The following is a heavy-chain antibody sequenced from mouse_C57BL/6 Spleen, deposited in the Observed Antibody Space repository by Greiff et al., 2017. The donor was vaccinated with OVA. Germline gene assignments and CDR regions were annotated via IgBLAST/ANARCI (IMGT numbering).Heavy chain of an antibody. J-gene: IGHJ4*01. CDR1: GYTFTSYW. V-gene: IGHV1-69*01. CDR2: IDPSDSYT. Sequence: QVQLQQPGAELVKPGASVKLSCKASGYTFTSYWMHWVKQRPGQGLEWIGEIDPSDSYTNYNQKFKGKSTLTVDKSSSTAYMQLSSLTSEDSAVYYCARKGNGYAMDYWGQGTSVTVSS. CDR3: ARKGNGYAMDY. D-gene: IGHD2-1*01.